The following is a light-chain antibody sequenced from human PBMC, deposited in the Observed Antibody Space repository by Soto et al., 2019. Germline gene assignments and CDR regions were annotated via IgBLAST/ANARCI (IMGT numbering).Light chain of an antibody. J-gene: IGLJ2*01. CDR3: GTWDTSLSAGV. CDR2: DNN. Sequence: QSVLTQPPSVSAAPGQKVTISCSGSSSNIGNNYASWYQHLPGTAPKLLIYDNNKRPSGIPDRFSGSKSGTSATLGITGLQTGDEADYYCGTWDTSLSAGVFGAGTKLTVL. CDR1: SSNIGNNY. V-gene: IGLV1-51*01.